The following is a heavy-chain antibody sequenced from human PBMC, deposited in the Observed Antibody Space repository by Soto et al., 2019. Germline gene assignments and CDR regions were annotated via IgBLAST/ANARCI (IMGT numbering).Heavy chain of an antibody. CDR2: ISYDGSNK. D-gene: IGHD2-15*01. V-gene: IGHV3-30-3*01. CDR3: ASSPPPGSGTYYFDY. J-gene: IGHJ4*02. CDR1: GFAFSSYA. Sequence: LRLSCAASGFAFSSYAMHWVRQPPGKGLEGVAVISYDGSNKYYADSVKGRFTISRDNSKNTLYLQMNSLRAEETGVYYCASSPPPGSGTYYFDYWGQGTLVTVSS.